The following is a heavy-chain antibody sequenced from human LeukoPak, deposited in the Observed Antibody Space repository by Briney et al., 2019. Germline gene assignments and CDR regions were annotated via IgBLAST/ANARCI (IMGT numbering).Heavy chain of an antibody. J-gene: IGHJ4*02. CDR1: GFSFGSSA. V-gene: IGHV3-64*01. D-gene: IGHD6-13*01. CDR3: PGAAAAGLYDY. Sequence: GGSLRLSCAASGFSFGSSAMHWVRQAPGEELEYVSAITNNGGYTYNANPAKRRFTISRDNSKNTMYFQMGSRRTEAQTAFYCPGAAAAGLYDYWGQGTLVTVSS. CDR2: ITNNGGYT.